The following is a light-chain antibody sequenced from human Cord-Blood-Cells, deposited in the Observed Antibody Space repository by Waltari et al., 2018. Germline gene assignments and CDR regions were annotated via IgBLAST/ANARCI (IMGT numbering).Light chain of an antibody. CDR2: DAS. V-gene: IGKV1-33*01. Sequence: DIQMTQSLSSLSASVGDRGTITCQASQNISNYLNWYQQKPGKTPKLLIYDASNLETGVPSRFSGSGSGTDFTFTISSLQPEDIATYYCQQYDNLPYTFGQGTKLEIK. J-gene: IGKJ2*01. CDR1: QNISNY. CDR3: QQYDNLPYT.